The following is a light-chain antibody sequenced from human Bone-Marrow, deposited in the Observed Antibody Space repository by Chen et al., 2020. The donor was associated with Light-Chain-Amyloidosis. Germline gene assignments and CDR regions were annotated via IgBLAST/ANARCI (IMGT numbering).Light chain of an antibody. CDR2: EDT. CDR1: NNDVGGHAF. CDR3: SSFAAGSTWV. J-gene: IGLJ3*02. V-gene: IGLV2-23*01. Sequence: QSALTQPASVSGFPGQSITISCTGTNNDVGGHAFVSWYQRHPGKAPKFLIYEDTERASGVSTRLSGSKSGDTASLTISGLQAEDEADYYCSSFAAGSTWVFGGGTSLTVL.